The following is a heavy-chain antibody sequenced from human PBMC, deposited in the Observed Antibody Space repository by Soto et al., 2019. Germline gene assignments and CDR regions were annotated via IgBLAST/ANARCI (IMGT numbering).Heavy chain of an antibody. CDR2: IIPIFGTP. CDR3: ARARLRVVVVAEYYSYGMDV. J-gene: IGHJ6*04. V-gene: IGHV1-69*18. Sequence: QVQLVQSGAEVKKPGSSVKVSCKASGGTFSSYAISWVRQAPGQGLEWMGSIIPIFGTPNYAQKFQGRVTITADESTSTAYMELSSLRSEDTAVYYCARARLRVVVVAEYYSYGMDVWGKGTTVTVSS. D-gene: IGHD2-15*01. CDR1: GGTFSSYA.